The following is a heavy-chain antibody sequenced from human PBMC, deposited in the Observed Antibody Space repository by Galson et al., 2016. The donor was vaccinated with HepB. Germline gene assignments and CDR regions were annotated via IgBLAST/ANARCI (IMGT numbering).Heavy chain of an antibody. CDR2: ISWNSDTM. Sequence: SLRLSCAASGFTFDDYAIHWVRQAPGKGLEWGSAISWNSDTMAYADSVKGRFTIFRDNAKNSLYLQMNSLRPEDTALYYCAKNRGPREGNYYGLDVWGQGTTVIVSS. CDR3: AKNRGPREGNYYGLDV. CDR1: GFTFDDYA. J-gene: IGHJ6*02. V-gene: IGHV3-9*01. D-gene: IGHD1-14*01.